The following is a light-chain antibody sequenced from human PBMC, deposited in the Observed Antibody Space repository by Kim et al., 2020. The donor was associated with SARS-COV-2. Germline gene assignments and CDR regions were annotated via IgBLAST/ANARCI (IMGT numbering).Light chain of an antibody. CDR1: QSISSY. CDR2: AAS. Sequence: SVGGRVTITCRASQSISSYLNWYQQKPGKAPKLLIYAASSLQSGVPSRFSGSGSGTDFTLTISSLQPEDFATYYCQQSYSTPPESFGQGTKVDIK. J-gene: IGKJ1*01. V-gene: IGKV1-39*01. CDR3: QQSYSTPPES.